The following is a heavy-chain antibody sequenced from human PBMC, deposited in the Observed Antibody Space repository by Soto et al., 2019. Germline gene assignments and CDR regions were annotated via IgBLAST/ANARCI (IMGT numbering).Heavy chain of an antibody. CDR3: GHLKTDTEVTPAPPLFDS. Sequence: ETLSLTCAVSGFSISSDSYWGWMRQSPGKGLEWIGTLSHSGRTFYNPSLKSRVTISADTTKNQFSLSLTSVTAADTAVYYCGHLKTDTEVTPAPPLFDSWGQGTLVTVSS. J-gene: IGHJ4*02. D-gene: IGHD2-2*01. V-gene: IGHV4-38-2*01. CDR2: LSHSGRT. CDR1: GFSISSDSY.